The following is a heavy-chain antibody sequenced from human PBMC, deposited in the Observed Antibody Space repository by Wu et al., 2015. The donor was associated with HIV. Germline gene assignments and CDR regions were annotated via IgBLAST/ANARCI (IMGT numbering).Heavy chain of an antibody. D-gene: IGHD2-21*01. CDR2: IIPILGTT. V-gene: IGHV1-69*11. J-gene: IGHJ4*02. Sequence: QVQLVQSGAEVKKPGSSVKVSCKASGGTFSTHAISWVRQAPGQGLEWMGRIIPILGTTNYAEKFQGRVTITADEFTSTAYMELSSLRSEDTAVFYCASIAYCGGDCYSATDWGQGTLVTVSS. CDR1: GGTFSTHA. CDR3: ASIAYCGGDCYSATD.